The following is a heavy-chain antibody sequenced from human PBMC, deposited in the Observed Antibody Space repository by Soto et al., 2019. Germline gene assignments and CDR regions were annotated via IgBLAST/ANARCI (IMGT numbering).Heavy chain of an antibody. D-gene: IGHD3-16*02. CDR3: ARPLQYYDYVWGSYRSVYYGMDV. V-gene: IGHV1-8*01. CDR1: GYTFTSYD. CDR2: MNPNSGNT. J-gene: IGHJ6*02. Sequence: ASLKVSCKASGYTFTSYDINWVRQATGQGLEWMGWMNPNSGNTGYAQKFQGRVTMTRNTSISTAYMELSSLRSEDTAVYYCARPLQYYDYVWGSYRSVYYGMDVWGQGTTVTVSS.